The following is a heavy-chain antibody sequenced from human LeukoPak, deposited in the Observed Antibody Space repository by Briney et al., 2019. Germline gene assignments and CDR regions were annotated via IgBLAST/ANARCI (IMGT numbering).Heavy chain of an antibody. Sequence: GGSLRLSCAASGFTVSSNYMSWVRQAPGKGLEWVAVISDDGSIKYYADSVKGRFTISRDNSKNTLYLLMNSLRTEDTAFYYCARERIATTGTGWFDPWGQGTLVTVSS. CDR1: GFTVSSNY. CDR2: ISDDGSIK. V-gene: IGHV3-30*03. J-gene: IGHJ5*02. CDR3: ARERIATTGTGWFDP. D-gene: IGHD6-13*01.